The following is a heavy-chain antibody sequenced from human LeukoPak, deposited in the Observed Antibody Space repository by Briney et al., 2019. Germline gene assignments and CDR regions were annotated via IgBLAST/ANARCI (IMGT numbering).Heavy chain of an antibody. CDR3: ARDYYDNKGGMDV. CDR1: GFTFSSYA. J-gene: IGHJ6*02. D-gene: IGHD3-22*01. CDR2: ISYDGSNK. Sequence: GGSLRLSCAAPGFTFSSYAMHWVRQAPGKGLEWVAVISYDGSNKYYADSVKGRFTISRDNSKNTLYLQMNSLRAEDTAVYYCARDYYDNKGGMDVWGQGTTVTVSS. V-gene: IGHV3-30-3*01.